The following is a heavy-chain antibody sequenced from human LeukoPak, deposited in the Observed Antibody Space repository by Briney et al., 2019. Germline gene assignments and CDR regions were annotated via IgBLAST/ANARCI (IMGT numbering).Heavy chain of an antibody. CDR3: ARERSGVRGVIVH. V-gene: IGHV1-8*01. CDR1: GYTFTSYD. J-gene: IGHJ4*02. CDR2: MNPNSGNT. Sequence: GASVTVSCKASGYTFTSYDTNWVRQATGQGLEWMGWMNPNSGNTGYAQKFQGRVTMTRNTSISTAYMELSSLRSEDTAVYYCARERSGVRGVIVHWGQGTLVTVSS. D-gene: IGHD3-10*01.